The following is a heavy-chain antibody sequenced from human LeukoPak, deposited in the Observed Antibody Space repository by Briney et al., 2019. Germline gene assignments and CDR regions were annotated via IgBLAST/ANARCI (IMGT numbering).Heavy chain of an antibody. D-gene: IGHD3-10*01. CDR2: TKPDGSER. J-gene: IGHJ4*02. CDR1: GFTFSNHW. V-gene: IGHV3-7*01. Sequence: PGGSPRLSCAASGFTFSNHWMIWVRQAPGKGLEWVAHTKPDGSERYYVDSVKGRFTISRDNAKNSLFLQMNSLRAEDTAVYYCATSGLGYWGQGTQVTVSS. CDR3: ATSGLGY.